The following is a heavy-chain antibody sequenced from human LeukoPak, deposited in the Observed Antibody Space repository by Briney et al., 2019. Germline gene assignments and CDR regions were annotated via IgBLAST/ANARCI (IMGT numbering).Heavy chain of an antibody. V-gene: IGHV4-34*01. D-gene: IGHD6-19*01. CDR3: ARGRALYYSSGRIFDY. J-gene: IGHJ4*02. CDR1: GGSFSGYY. Sequence: SETLSLTCAVYGGSFSGYYWSWIRQPPGKGLEWIGEINHSGSTNYNPSLKSRVTTSVDTSKNQFSLKLSSVTAADTAVYYCARGRALYYSSGRIFDYWGQGTLVTVSS. CDR2: INHSGST.